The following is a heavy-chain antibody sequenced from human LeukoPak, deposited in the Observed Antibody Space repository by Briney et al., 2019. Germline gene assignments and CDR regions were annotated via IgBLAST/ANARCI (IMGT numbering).Heavy chain of an antibody. Sequence: SETLSLTCTVSGGSISSGSYYWSWVRQPAGKGLEWIGRIYTSGDTNYNPSLKSRVTVSVDTSKNHFSLKLTSVTAADTAVYYCARKQWVMYYFDSWGQGTLVTVSS. J-gene: IGHJ4*02. CDR2: IYTSGDT. V-gene: IGHV4-61*02. CDR3: ARKQWVMYYFDS. D-gene: IGHD6-19*01. CDR1: GGSISSGSYY.